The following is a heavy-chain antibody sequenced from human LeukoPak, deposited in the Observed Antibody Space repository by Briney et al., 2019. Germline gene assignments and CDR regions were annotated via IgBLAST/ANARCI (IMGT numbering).Heavy chain of an antibody. V-gene: IGHV4-59*01. CDR1: DDSITMYY. D-gene: IGHD1-1*01. Sequence: PSETLSLTCSVSDDSITMYYWTWIRQPPGKGLEWIGYVDHTGSTNFNPSLNGRVSISRDTTNNLFSLRLRSVTAADTAVYFCARGRVSSSTWYSTYYYYFYMDVWGKGTTVTVSS. J-gene: IGHJ6*03. CDR3: ARGRVSSSTWYSTYYYYFYMDV. CDR2: VDHTGST.